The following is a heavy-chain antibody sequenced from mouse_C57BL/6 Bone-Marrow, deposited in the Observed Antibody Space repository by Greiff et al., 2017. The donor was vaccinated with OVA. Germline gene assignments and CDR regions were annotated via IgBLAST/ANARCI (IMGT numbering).Heavy chain of an antibody. V-gene: IGHV1-19*01. Sequence: VQLKQSGPVLVKPGASVKMSCKASGYTFTDYYMNWVKQSHGKSLEWIGVINPYNGGTSYNQKFKGKATLTVDKSSSTAYMELNSLTSEDSAVYYCARSRDYYGSSPWFAYWGQGTLVTVSA. CDR3: ARSRDYYGSSPWFAY. D-gene: IGHD1-1*01. J-gene: IGHJ3*01. CDR2: INPYNGGT. CDR1: GYTFTDYY.